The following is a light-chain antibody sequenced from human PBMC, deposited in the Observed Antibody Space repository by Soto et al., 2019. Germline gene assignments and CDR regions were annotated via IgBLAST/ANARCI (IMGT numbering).Light chain of an antibody. CDR1: SSNIGTNT. J-gene: IGLJ1*01. CDR2: NNN. CDR3: AAWDDSLNGYV. Sequence: QSVLTQPPSASGTPVQRVTISCSGSSSNIGTNTVNSYQQLPATAPKLLIYNNNQRPSGVPDRFSGSKSGTSASLAISGLQSDIEADYYCAAWDDSLNGYVFGIGTKVTVL. V-gene: IGLV1-44*01.